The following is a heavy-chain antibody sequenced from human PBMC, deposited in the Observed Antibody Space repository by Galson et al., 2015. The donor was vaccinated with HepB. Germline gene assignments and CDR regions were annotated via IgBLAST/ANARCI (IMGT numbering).Heavy chain of an antibody. J-gene: IGHJ5*02. CDR1: GFTFSSYS. Sequence: SLRLSCAASGFTFSSYSMNWVRQAPGKGLEWVSSISSSSSYIYYADSVKGRFTISRDNAKNSLYLQMNSLRAEDTAVYYCARDGAREQWLVQQNPNWFDPWGQGTLVTVSS. V-gene: IGHV3-21*01. D-gene: IGHD6-19*01. CDR3: ARDGAREQWLVQQNPNWFDP. CDR2: ISSSSSYI.